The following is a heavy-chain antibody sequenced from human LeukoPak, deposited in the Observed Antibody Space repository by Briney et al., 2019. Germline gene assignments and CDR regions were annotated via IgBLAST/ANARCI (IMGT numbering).Heavy chain of an antibody. V-gene: IGHV1-24*01. CDR3: ATDVNYGDYVFDY. CDR2: FDPEDGET. J-gene: IGHJ4*02. CDR1: GYTLTELS. Sequence: ASVKVSCKVSGYTLTELSMHWVRQAPGKGLEWMGGFDPEDGETIYAQKFQGRVTMTEDTSTDTAYMELSSLRSEDTAVHYCATDVNYGDYVFDYWGQGTLVTVSS. D-gene: IGHD4-17*01.